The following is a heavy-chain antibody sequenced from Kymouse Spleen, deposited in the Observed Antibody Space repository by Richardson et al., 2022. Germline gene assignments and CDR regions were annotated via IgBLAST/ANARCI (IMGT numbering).Heavy chain of an antibody. CDR2: ISWNSGSI. V-gene: IGHV3-9*01. CDR1: GFTFDDYA. CDR3: AKDGYSSGWFDY. Sequence: EVQLVESGGGLVQPGRSLRLSCAASGFTFDDYAMHWVRQAPGKGLEWVSGISWNSGSIGYADSVKGRFTISRDNAKNSLYLQMNSLRAEDTALYYCAKDGYSSGWFDYWGQGTLVTVSS. J-gene: IGHJ4*02. D-gene: IGHD6-19*01.